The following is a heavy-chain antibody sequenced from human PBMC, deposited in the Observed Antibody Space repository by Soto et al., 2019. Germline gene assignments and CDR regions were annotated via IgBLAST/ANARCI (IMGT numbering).Heavy chain of an antibody. J-gene: IGHJ6*02. D-gene: IGHD5-12*01. CDR3: ARVATIYYYYGMDV. V-gene: IGHV1-8*01. Sequence: ASVKVSCKASGYTFTSYDINWVRQATGQGLEWMGWMNPNSGNTGYAQKFQGRVTMTRNTSISTAYMELSSLRSEDTAVYYCARVATIYYYYGMDVWGQGTTVTVSS. CDR2: MNPNSGNT. CDR1: GYTFTSYD.